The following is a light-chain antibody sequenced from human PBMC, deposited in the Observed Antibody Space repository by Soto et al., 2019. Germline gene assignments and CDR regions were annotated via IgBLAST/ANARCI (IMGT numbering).Light chain of an antibody. J-gene: IGKJ4*01. CDR3: QHYKIYCVA. Sequence: DIQMAPCPSTQYRYVGDRVKSTCRASQTISSWLAWYQQKPGKAPNFLIDKASTLKRGVVSRFSGSGSGAECALTLSSLQPDDFATYYCQHYKIYCVAFGEGTKVDIK. CDR1: QTISSW. V-gene: IGKV1-5*03. CDR2: KAS.